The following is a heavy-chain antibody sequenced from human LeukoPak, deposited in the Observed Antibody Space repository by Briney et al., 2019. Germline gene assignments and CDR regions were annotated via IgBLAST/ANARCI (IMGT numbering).Heavy chain of an antibody. CDR3: ARGRSPDY. Sequence: KPSETLSLTCAVYGGSFSGCYWSWIRQPPGKGLEWIGEINHSGSTNYNPSLKSRVTISVDTSKNQFSLKLSSVTAADTAVYYCARGRSPDYWGQGTLVTVSS. J-gene: IGHJ4*02. CDR2: INHSGST. CDR1: GGSFSGCY. D-gene: IGHD3-10*01. V-gene: IGHV4-34*01.